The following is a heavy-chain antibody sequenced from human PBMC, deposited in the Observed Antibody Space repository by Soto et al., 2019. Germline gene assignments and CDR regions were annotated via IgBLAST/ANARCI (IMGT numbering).Heavy chain of an antibody. CDR3: VKELGPFTVFDI. CDR2: IWSDGNNK. Sequence: QAQLVESGGGVVQPGRSLRVSCAASGFTFSTYGMHWVRQAPGKGLEWVAVIWSDGNNKFYPDSVKGRFTISRDNSKNTLYLQMNSLRAEDTAVYYCVKELGPFTVFDIWGQGTMVTVSS. CDR1: GFTFSTYG. V-gene: IGHV3-33*06. J-gene: IGHJ3*02. D-gene: IGHD3-16*01.